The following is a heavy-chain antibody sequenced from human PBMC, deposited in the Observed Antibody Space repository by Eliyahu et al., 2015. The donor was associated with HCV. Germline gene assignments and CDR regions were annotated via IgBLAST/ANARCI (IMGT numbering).Heavy chain of an antibody. CDR2: IDWEDDK. Sequence: QVTLRESGPALVKPTQTLTLTCTFSGFSLTTGPMSVSWIRQSPGKALEWLARIDWEDDKYYSSSLQTRLTISKDTSKNQVVLTLTNVDPVDTATYYCARLSMGSLDGMDVWGQGTTVTVSS. CDR3: ARLSMGSLDGMDV. J-gene: IGHJ6*02. V-gene: IGHV2-70*13. CDR1: GFSLTTGPMS. D-gene: IGHD4/OR15-4a*01.